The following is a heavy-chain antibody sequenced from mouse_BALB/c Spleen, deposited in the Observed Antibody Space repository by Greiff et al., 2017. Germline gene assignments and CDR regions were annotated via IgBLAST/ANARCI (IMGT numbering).Heavy chain of an antibody. CDR2: ISYSGST. J-gene: IGHJ4*01. D-gene: IGHD2-4*01. Sequence: VQLKESGPSLVKPSQTLSLTCSVTGDSITSGYWNWIRKFPGNKLEYMGYISYSGSTYYNPSLKSRISITRDTSKNQYYLQLNSVTTEDTATYYCARRGDDYGYAMDYWGQGTSVTVSS. V-gene: IGHV3-8*02. CDR3: ARRGDDYGYAMDY. CDR1: GDSITSGY.